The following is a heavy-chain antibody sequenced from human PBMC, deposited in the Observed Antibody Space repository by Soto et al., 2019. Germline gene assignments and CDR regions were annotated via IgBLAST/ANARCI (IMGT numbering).Heavy chain of an antibody. CDR1: GFAFSSYA. Sequence: SLRLSCAVSGFAFSSYAMHWVRQAPGQGLEWVSTISYDTTKEYYADSVKGRFTISRDNSKSMVFLQMRSLRPDDMAVYYCAKDLGFTICDYWGQGTLVTVSS. J-gene: IGHJ4*02. D-gene: IGHD3-3*01. CDR3: AKDLGFTICDY. V-gene: IGHV3-30-3*01. CDR2: ISYDTTKE.